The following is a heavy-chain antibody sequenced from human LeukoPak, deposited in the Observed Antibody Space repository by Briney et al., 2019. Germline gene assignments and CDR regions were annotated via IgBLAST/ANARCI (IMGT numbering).Heavy chain of an antibody. CDR1: GYTFTGYY. J-gene: IGHJ4*02. CDR2: INPNSGGT. V-gene: IGHV1-2*02. Sequence: ASVKVSCKASGYTFTGYYMHWVRQAPGQGLEWMGWINPNSGGTNYAQKFQGRVTMTRATSISTAYMELSRLRSDDTAVYYCARDPNYDFWSGYPKSSYYFDYWGQGTLVTVSS. CDR3: ARDPNYDFWSGYPKSSYYFDY. D-gene: IGHD3-3*01.